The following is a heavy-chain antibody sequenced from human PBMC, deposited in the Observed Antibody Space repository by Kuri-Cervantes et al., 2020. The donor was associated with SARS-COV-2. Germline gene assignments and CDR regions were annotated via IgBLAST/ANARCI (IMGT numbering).Heavy chain of an antibody. D-gene: IGHD2/OR15-2a*01. V-gene: IGHV3-53*01. CDR2: IYSSGTT. CDR1: GFSVSSNC. Sequence: GGSLRLSCAAAGFSVSSNCMSWVRQAPGKGLEWVSIIYSSGTTYYADSVKGRFTISRDNSKNTLYLHMNSLRAEDTAVYHCARHPKTIPQYHFDYWGQGTLVTVSS. CDR3: ARHPKTIPQYHFDY. J-gene: IGHJ4*02.